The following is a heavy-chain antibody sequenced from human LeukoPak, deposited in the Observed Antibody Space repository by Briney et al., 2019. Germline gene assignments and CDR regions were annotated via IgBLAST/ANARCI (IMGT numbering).Heavy chain of an antibody. J-gene: IGHJ4*02. V-gene: IGHV3-7*01. CDR3: ARVARAEDYFDY. CDR2: IKQDGSEK. Sequence: GGSLRLSCTTSGFTFSTYWMSWVRQAPGKGLEWVANIKQDGSEKYYVDSVKGRFTISRDNAKNTLYLQMNSLRAEDTAVYYCARVARAEDYFDYWGQGTLVTVSS. CDR1: GFTFSTYW.